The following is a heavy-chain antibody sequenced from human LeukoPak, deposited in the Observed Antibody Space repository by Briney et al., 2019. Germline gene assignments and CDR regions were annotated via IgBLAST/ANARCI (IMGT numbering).Heavy chain of an antibody. V-gene: IGHV4-59*01. CDR1: GGSISSYY. D-gene: IGHD1-26*01. J-gene: IGHJ4*02. CDR2: IYYSGST. CDR3: ARGGYSGSHFDY. Sequence: SETLSLTCTVSGGSISSYYWSWIRQPPGKGLEWIGYIYYSGSTNYNPSLKSRVTISVDTSKNQFSLKLSSVTAADTAVYYCARGGYSGSHFDYWGQGTLVTVSS.